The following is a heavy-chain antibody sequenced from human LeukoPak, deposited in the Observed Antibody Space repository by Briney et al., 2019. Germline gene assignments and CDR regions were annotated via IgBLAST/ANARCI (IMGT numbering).Heavy chain of an antibody. D-gene: IGHD2-15*01. V-gene: IGHV3-23*01. CDR1: GFTFSSYA. Sequence: GGSLRLSCAASGFTFSSYAMSWVRQAPGKGLEWVSAISGSGGSTYYADSVKGRFTISRDNSKNTLYLQMSSLRAEDTAVYYCAKPPVAAPSNYWGQGTLVTVSS. J-gene: IGHJ4*02. CDR3: AKPPVAAPSNY. CDR2: ISGSGGST.